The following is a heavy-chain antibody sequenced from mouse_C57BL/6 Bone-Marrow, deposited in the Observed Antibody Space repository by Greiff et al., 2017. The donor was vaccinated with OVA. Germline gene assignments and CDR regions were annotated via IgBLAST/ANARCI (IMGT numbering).Heavy chain of an antibody. J-gene: IGHJ3*01. CDR3: ARLREFAY. D-gene: IGHD1-1*01. CDR2: IDPSDSYT. Sequence: QVQLQQPGAELVMPGASVKLSCKASGYTFTSYWMHWVKQRPGQGLEWIGEIDPSDSYTNYNQKFQGKSTLTVDKSSSTAYMQLSSLTSEDSAVYYCARLREFAYWGQGTLVTVSA. CDR1: GYTFTSYW. V-gene: IGHV1-69*01.